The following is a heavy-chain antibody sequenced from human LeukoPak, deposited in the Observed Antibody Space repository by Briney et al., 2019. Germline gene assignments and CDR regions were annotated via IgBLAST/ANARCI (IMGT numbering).Heavy chain of an antibody. CDR1: GGSISSYY. CDR2: IYTSGST. J-gene: IGHJ4*02. CDR3: ARLRAHAYNYGFDY. Sequence: PSETLSLTCTVSGGSISSYYWSWIRQPAGKGLEWIGRIYTSGSTNYNPSLKSRVTISVDTSKNQFSLKLSSVTAADTAVYFCARLRAHAYNYGFDYWGQGALVTVSS. V-gene: IGHV4-4*07. D-gene: IGHD5-24*01.